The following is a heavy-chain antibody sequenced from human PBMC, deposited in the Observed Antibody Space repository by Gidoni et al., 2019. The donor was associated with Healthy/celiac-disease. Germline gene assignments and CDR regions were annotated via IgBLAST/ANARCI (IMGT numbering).Heavy chain of an antibody. CDR2: IYYSGST. V-gene: IGHV4-39*01. J-gene: IGHJ5*02. Sequence: QLQLQESGPGLVKPSETLSLTCTVSGGSIRSSSYYWGWIRQPQGKGLEWIGSIYYSGSTYYNPSLKSRVTISVDTSKNQFSLKLSSVTAADTAVYYCARLRRGYSSPFDPWGQGTLVTVSS. CDR3: ARLRRGYSSPFDP. D-gene: IGHD5-18*01. CDR1: GGSIRSSSYY.